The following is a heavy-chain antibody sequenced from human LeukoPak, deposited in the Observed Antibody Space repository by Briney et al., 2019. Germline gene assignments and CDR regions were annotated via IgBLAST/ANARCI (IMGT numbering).Heavy chain of an antibody. CDR2: IIPILGIA. CDR3: AADPTYDSSGYPSFDY. J-gene: IGHJ4*02. V-gene: IGHV1-69*04. Sequence: ASVKVSCKASGGTFSSYAISWVRQAPGQGLEWMGRIIPILGIANYAQKFQGRVTITADKSTSTAYMERSSLRSEDTAVYYCAADPTYDSSGYPSFDYWGQGTLVTVSS. CDR1: GGTFSSYA. D-gene: IGHD3-22*01.